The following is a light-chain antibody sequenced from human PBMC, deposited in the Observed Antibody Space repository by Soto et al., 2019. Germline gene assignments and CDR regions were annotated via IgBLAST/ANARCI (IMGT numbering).Light chain of an antibody. V-gene: IGKV2-24*01. CDR3: MQATQPYT. Sequence: DFVMTQTPLSSPVTLGQPASISCRSSQSLVHSDGNSYLSWLHQRPGQPPRHLIYMISNRFSGVPDRFSGSGAGTDFTRKSSRMEPEDVGVYYCMQATQPYTFGQGTKLEIK. CDR2: MIS. CDR1: QSLVHSDGNSY. J-gene: IGKJ2*01.